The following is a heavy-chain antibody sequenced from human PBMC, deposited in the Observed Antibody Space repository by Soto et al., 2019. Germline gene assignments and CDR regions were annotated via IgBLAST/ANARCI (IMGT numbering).Heavy chain of an antibody. D-gene: IGHD6-19*01. J-gene: IGHJ4*02. CDR2: IWYDGSNK. Sequence: QVQLVESGGGVVQPGRSLRLSCAASGFTFSSYGMHGVRQAPGKGLAWVAVIWYDGSNKYYADSVKGRFTISRDNSKNTLYLQMNSLRAEDTAVYYCARTKYSSGWYGGFDYWGQGTLVTVSS. CDR1: GFTFSSYG. V-gene: IGHV3-33*01. CDR3: ARTKYSSGWYGGFDY.